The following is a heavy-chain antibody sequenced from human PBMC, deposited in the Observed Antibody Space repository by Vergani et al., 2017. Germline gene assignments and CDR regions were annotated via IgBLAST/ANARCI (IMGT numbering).Heavy chain of an antibody. CDR2: ISYDGSNK. V-gene: IGHV3-30*18. D-gene: IGHD3-3*01. Sequence: QVQLVESGGGVVQPGRSLRLSCAASGFTFSSYGMHWVRQAPGKGLEWVAVISYDGSNKYYADSVKGRVTISRDNSKNPLYLQMNSLRAEDTAVYYCAKVGAIFGVVINTQVPSDDYWGQGTLVTVSS. J-gene: IGHJ4*02. CDR3: AKVGAIFGVVINTQVPSDDY. CDR1: GFTFSSYG.